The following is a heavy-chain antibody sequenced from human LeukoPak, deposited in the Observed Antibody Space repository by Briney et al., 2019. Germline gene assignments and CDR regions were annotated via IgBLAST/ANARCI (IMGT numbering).Heavy chain of an antibody. Sequence: GGSPRLSCAASGFTFSRFSMNWVRQFAGKGLEWISYINSNGNIGYADSVKGRFTISRDDAKNSLFLQMNSLRAEDTAVYCCARDKDWAFDFWGHGTLVTVSS. CDR1: GFTFSRFS. CDR2: INSNGNI. D-gene: IGHD3-9*01. V-gene: IGHV3-48*01. CDR3: ARDKDWAFDF. J-gene: IGHJ4*01.